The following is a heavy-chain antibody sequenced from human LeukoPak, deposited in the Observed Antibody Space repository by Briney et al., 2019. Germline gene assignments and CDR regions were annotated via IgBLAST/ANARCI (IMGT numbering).Heavy chain of an antibody. CDR3: ARYHRGSYYFDY. CDR2: IYYGGST. J-gene: IGHJ4*02. V-gene: IGHV4-61*08. Sequence: SETLSLTCTVSGGSISSGGYYWSWIRQHSGKGLEWIGYIYYGGSTSYNPSLKSRVTISVDTSKNQLSLKLSSVTAADTAVYYCARYHRGSYYFDYWGQGTLVTVSS. CDR1: GGSISSGGYY. D-gene: IGHD1-26*01.